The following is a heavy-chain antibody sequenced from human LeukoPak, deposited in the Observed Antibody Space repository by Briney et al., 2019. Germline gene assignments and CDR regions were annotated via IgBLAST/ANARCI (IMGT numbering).Heavy chain of an antibody. CDR1: EFSFSTYA. Sequence: PGGSLRLSCAASEFSFSTYAMYWVRQAPGKGLECVTLISYDGITTYYADSVKGRFTISTDTSKNTLFLQMNSLINEDTAVYYCASSRSWELLSAFQMWGQGTLVTVSS. CDR3: ASSRSWELLSAFQM. V-gene: IGHV3-30-3*01. CDR2: ISYDGITT. D-gene: IGHD1-26*01. J-gene: IGHJ3*02.